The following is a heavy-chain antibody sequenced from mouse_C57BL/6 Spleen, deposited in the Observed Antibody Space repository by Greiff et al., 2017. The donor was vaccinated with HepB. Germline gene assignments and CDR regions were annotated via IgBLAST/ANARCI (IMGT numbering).Heavy chain of an antibody. CDR1: GYAFTNYL. CDR3: ARREYGRDY. J-gene: IGHJ2*01. D-gene: IGHD2-10*02. Sequence: VQLQQSGAELVRPGTSVKVSCKASGYAFTNYLIEWVKQRPGQGLEWIGVINPGSGGTNYNEKFKGKATLTADKSSSTAYMQLSSLTSEDSAVYFCARREYGRDYWGQGTTLTVSS. V-gene: IGHV1-54*01. CDR2: INPGSGGT.